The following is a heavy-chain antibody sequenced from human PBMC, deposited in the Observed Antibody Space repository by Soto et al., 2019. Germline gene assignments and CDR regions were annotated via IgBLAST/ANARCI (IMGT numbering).Heavy chain of an antibody. Sequence: GGSLRLSCAASGFTFSSYSMNWVRQAPGKGLEWVSSISSSSSYIYYADSVKGRFTISRDNAKNSLYLQMNSLRAEDTAVYYCAREDMGDIVVVVAATPGYGMDVWGQGTTVTVSS. CDR1: GFTFSSYS. CDR3: AREDMGDIVVVVAATPGYGMDV. CDR2: ISSSSSYI. V-gene: IGHV3-21*01. J-gene: IGHJ6*02. D-gene: IGHD2-15*01.